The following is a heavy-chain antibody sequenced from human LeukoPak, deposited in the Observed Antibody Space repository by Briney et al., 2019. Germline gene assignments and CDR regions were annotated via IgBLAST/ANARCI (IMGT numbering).Heavy chain of an antibody. Sequence: PGGSLRLSCAAFGFTVSRNYMSWVRQAPGKGLEWVSATYSGGSTYYADSVKGRFTVSSDGSKNTLYLQMNSLQADDTANYYCPRAQDYCSGSTCYGYFQYWGQGTLVTVSS. J-gene: IGHJ1*01. CDR3: PRAQDYCSGSTCYGYFQY. V-gene: IGHV3-53*01. CDR2: TYSGGST. D-gene: IGHD2-15*01. CDR1: GFTVSRNY.